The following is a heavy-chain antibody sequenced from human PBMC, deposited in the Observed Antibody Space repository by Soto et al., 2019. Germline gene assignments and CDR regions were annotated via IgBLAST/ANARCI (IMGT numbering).Heavy chain of an antibody. V-gene: IGHV3-30*02. D-gene: IGHD6-6*01. J-gene: IGHJ4*02. CDR3: TIVRVEDSALEH. Sequence: PVGSLRLSCVCSGFIFSNNGMHWVRHTPGKGLEWVAFMSYDGSDTFYADSVKGRFTIYRDNSKNTLFLHMSNLRAEDTAMYYCTIVRVEDSALEHWGQGTLVTVSS. CDR2: MSYDGSDT. CDR1: GFIFSNNG.